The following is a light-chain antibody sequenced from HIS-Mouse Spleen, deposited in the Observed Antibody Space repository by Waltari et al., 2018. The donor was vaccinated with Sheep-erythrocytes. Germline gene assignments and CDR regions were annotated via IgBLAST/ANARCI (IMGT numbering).Light chain of an antibody. CDR3: CSYAGSYNHV. CDR2: DVS. V-gene: IGLV2-11*01. J-gene: IGLJ1*01. CDR1: SSDLGGYNY. Sequence: QSALTQPRSVSASPVPSVTISSTGTSSDLGGYNYFSWYQQHPGKAPKLMIYDVSKRPSGVPDRFSGSKSGNTASLTISGLQAEDEADYYCCSYAGSYNHVFATGTKVTVL.